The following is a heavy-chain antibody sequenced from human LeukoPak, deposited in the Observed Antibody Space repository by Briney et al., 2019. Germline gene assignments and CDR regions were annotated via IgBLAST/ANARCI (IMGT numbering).Heavy chain of an antibody. Sequence: GGSLRLSCAASGFTFSSYGMHWVRQAPGKGLEWVSAISGSGGSTYYADSVKGRFTISRDNSKNTLYLQMNSLRAEDTAVYYCAKEGNSIWFGEPYFDYWGQGTLVTVSS. CDR3: AKEGNSIWFGEPYFDY. CDR2: ISGSGGST. D-gene: IGHD3-10*01. V-gene: IGHV3-23*01. CDR1: GFTFSSYG. J-gene: IGHJ4*02.